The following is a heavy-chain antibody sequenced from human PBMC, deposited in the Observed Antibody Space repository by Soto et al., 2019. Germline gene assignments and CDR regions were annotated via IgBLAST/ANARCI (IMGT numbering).Heavy chain of an antibody. D-gene: IGHD5-12*01. CDR1: GYTFTSYA. Sequence: QVQLVQSGAEVKEPGASVKVSCKASGYTFTSYAMHWVRQAPGQRLEWMGWINAGIGNTRYSQKFQGRVTITGDTSASTVYMELSRLRSEDTAVYYCATNGYSGYDYEGDYFDYWGQGTLVTVS. V-gene: IGHV1-3*01. CDR2: INAGIGNT. CDR3: ATNGYSGYDYEGDYFDY. J-gene: IGHJ4*02.